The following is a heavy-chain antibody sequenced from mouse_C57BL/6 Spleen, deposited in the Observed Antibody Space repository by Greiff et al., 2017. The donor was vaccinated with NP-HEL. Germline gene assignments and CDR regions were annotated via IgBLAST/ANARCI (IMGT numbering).Heavy chain of an antibody. CDR3: ARTIYYDYDEGYWYFDV. CDR2: INPNYGTT. J-gene: IGHJ1*03. D-gene: IGHD2-4*01. CDR1: GYSFTDYN. V-gene: IGHV1-39*01. Sequence: EVQLQESGPELVKPGASVKISCKASGYSFTDYNMNWVKQSNGKSLEWIGVINPNYGTTSYNQKFKGKATLTVDQSSSTAYMQLNSLTSEDSAVYYGARTIYYDYDEGYWYFDVWGTGTTVTVSS.